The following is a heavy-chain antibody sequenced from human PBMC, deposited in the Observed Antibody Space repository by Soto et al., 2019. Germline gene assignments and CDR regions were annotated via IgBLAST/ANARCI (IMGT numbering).Heavy chain of an antibody. D-gene: IGHD3-10*01. CDR1: GFTFSNAW. CDR3: TTLIFSGSAQWWFDP. CDR2: IKSKTDGGTT. J-gene: IGHJ5*02. Sequence: GGSLRLSCAASGFTFSNAWMSWVRQAPGKGLEWVGRIKSKTDGGTTDYAAPVKGRFTISRDDSKNTLYLQMNSLKTEDTAVYYCTTLIFSGSAQWWFDPWGQGTLVTVSS. V-gene: IGHV3-15*01.